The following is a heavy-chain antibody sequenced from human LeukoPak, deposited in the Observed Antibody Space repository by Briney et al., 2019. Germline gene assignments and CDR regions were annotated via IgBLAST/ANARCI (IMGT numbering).Heavy chain of an antibody. D-gene: IGHD2-8*01. V-gene: IGHV3-9*01. J-gene: IGHJ4*02. CDR3: AKDRQMGKQYYFDY. Sequence: GGSLRLSCAASGFTFSSYAMSWVRQAPGKGLEWVSGISWNSGSIGYADSVKGRFTISRDNAKNSLYLQMNSLRAEDTALYYCAKDRQMGKQYYFDYWGQGTLVTVSS. CDR2: ISWNSGSI. CDR1: GFTFSSYA.